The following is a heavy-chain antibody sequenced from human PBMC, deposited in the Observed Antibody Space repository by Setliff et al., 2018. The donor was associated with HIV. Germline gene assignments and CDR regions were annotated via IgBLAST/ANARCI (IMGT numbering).Heavy chain of an antibody. V-gene: IGHV3-23*01. CDR1: GFTFSTYA. D-gene: IGHD5-12*01. Sequence: GGSLRLSCAASGFTFSTYAMSWVRQGPGKGLEWVSGISGGGTSRHYADSVKGRFTISRDNSKNTVYLQMNSLRAEDTAVYYCAKAMATMTVNDYWGQGTLVTVSS. J-gene: IGHJ4*02. CDR2: ISGGGTSR. CDR3: AKAMATMTVNDY.